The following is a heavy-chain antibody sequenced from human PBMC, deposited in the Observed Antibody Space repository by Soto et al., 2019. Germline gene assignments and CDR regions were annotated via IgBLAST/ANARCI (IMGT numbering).Heavy chain of an antibody. CDR2: IIPIFGTA. V-gene: IGHV1-69*12. Sequence: QVQLVQSGAAVKKPGSSVKVSCKASGGTFSSYAISWVRQAPGQGLEWMGGIIPIFGTANYAQKFQGRVTITADESTSTAYMELSSLRSEDTAVYYCARTDYYGSGSYYEPWYYYGMDVWGQGTTVTVSS. D-gene: IGHD3-10*01. CDR3: ARTDYYGSGSYYEPWYYYGMDV. CDR1: GGTFSSYA. J-gene: IGHJ6*02.